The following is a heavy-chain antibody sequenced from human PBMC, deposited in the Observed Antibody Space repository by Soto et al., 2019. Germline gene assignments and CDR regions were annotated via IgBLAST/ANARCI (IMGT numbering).Heavy chain of an antibody. J-gene: IGHJ6*02. CDR3: PRNLYDFSGGGMHV. D-gene: IGHD3-16*01. CDR2: IYYSGST. CDR1: GGSISSGDYY. V-gene: IGHV4-30-4*01. Sequence: SETLSLTCTVSGGSISSGDYYWSWIRQPPGKGLEWIGYIYYSGSTYYNPSLKSRVTISVDTSKNQFSLKLSSVTAADTAFFFCPRNLYDFSGGGMHVWGQGTTVTVSS.